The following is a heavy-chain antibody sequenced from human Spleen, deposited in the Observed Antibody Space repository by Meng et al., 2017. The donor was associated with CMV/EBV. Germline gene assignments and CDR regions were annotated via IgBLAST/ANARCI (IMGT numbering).Heavy chain of an antibody. CDR1: GGAVSGYY. CDR2: INHSGST. Sequence: AVYGGAVSGYYWSWIRQPTGKGLEWIGEINHSGSTNYNPSLKSRVTISVDTSKNQFSLKLSSVTAADTAVYYCARDRSGGSWSSFDYWGQGTLVTVSS. CDR3: ARDRSGGSWSSFDY. D-gene: IGHD2-15*01. V-gene: IGHV4-34*01. J-gene: IGHJ4*02.